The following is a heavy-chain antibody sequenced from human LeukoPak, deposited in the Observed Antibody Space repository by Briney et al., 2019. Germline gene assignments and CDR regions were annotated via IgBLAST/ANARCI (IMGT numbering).Heavy chain of an antibody. CDR2: ISGSGGST. J-gene: IGHJ4*02. V-gene: IGHV3-23*01. Sequence: PGGSLRLSCAASGFTFSSYAMSWVRQAPGKGLEWVSAISGSGGSTYYADSVKGRLTISRDNSKNTLYLQMNSLRAEDTAVYYCAKTARIAAAGIHYYFDYWGQGTLVTVSS. CDR1: GFTFSSYA. D-gene: IGHD6-13*01. CDR3: AKTARIAAAGIHYYFDY.